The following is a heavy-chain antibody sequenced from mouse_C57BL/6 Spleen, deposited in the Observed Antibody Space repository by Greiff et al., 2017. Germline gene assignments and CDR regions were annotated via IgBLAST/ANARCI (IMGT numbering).Heavy chain of an antibody. CDR3: VIYYYGSSYDYAMDY. D-gene: IGHD1-1*01. CDR2: IDPSDSYT. J-gene: IGHJ4*01. Sequence: QVQLQQPGAELVKPGASVKLSCKASGYTFTSYWMQWVKQRPGQGLEWIGEIDPSDSYTNYNQKFKGKATLTVDTSSSTAYMQLSSLTSEDSAVYYSVIYYYGSSYDYAMDYWGQGTSVTVSS. V-gene: IGHV1-50*01. CDR1: GYTFTSYW.